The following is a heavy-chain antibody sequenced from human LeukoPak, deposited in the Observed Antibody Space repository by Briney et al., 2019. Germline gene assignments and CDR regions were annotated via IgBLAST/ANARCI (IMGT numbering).Heavy chain of an antibody. CDR2: IYYSGST. Sequence: SETLSLTCTVSGGSISSYYWSWIRQPPGKGLEWIGYIYYSGSTNYNPSLKSRVTISVDTSKNQFSLKLSSVTAADTAVYYCARGARQLHIVVVTAFDYWGQGTLVTVSS. CDR3: ARGARQLHIVVVTAFDY. D-gene: IGHD2-21*02. CDR1: GGSISSYY. V-gene: IGHV4-59*12. J-gene: IGHJ4*02.